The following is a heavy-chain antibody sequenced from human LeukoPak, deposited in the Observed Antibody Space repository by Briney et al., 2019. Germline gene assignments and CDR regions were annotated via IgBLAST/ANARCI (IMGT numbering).Heavy chain of an antibody. CDR1: GFTFSSYS. Sequence: GGSLRLSCAASGFTFSSYSMNWVRQAPGKGLEWVSSISSSSSYIYYADSVKGRFTISRDNAKNSLSLQVYSLRAEDTAVYYCARTMVRGVIIDYWGQGTLVTVSS. V-gene: IGHV3-21*04. CDR3: ARTMVRGVIIDY. D-gene: IGHD3-10*01. J-gene: IGHJ4*02. CDR2: ISSSSSYI.